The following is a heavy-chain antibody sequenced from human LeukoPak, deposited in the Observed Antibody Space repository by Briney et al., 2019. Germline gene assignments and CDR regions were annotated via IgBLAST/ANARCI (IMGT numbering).Heavy chain of an antibody. V-gene: IGHV4-30-2*01. Sequence: ASQTLSLTCTVSRGSMSSGGYFWPWIRQTPGKGLEWIGHIYESGSSNYNPSLKSRVTMSVDRSRNQVSLRLISVTAADTAVYYCARDSHTPMVLDFWGQGNVVTVSS. D-gene: IGHD5-18*01. CDR1: RGSMSSGGYF. J-gene: IGHJ4*02. CDR2: IYESGSS. CDR3: ARDSHTPMVLDF.